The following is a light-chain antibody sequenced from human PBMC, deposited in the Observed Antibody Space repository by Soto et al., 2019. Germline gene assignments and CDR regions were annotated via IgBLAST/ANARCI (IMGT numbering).Light chain of an antibody. CDR1: RSGVGSYNL. CDR2: EVS. V-gene: IGLV2-23*02. CDR3: CSYAGSSIVV. J-gene: IGLJ2*01. Sequence: QSVLTQPASVSGSPGQSITISCTGTRSGVGSYNLVSWYQQHPGKAPKLMIYEVSKRPSGVSNRFSGSKSGNTASLTISGLQAEDEADYYCCSYAGSSIVVFGGGTQLTVL.